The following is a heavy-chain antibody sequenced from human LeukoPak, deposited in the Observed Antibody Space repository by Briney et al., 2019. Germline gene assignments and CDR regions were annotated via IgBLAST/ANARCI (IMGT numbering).Heavy chain of an antibody. CDR2: IYHGGST. CDR1: GGSISSGGYS. CDR3: ARAGGYDSSFRSFDI. V-gene: IGHV4-30-2*01. Sequence: SQTLSLTCAVSGGSISSGGYSWSWIRQPPGKGLEWIGYIYHGGSTYYNPSLKSRVTISVDRSKNQSSLKLSSVTAADTAVYYCARAGGYDSSFRSFDIWGQGTMVTVSS. D-gene: IGHD3-22*01. J-gene: IGHJ3*02.